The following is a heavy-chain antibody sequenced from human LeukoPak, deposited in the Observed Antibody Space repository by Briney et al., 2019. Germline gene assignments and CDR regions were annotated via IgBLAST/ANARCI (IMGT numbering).Heavy chain of an antibody. V-gene: IGHV3-11*04. D-gene: IGHD3-3*01. CDR3: AREEEPNAYDFWSAKRGGPPYY. CDR2: INSSGSTI. Sequence: GGSLRLSCAASGCTFSDYYMSWIRQAPGKGLEWVSYINSSGSTIYYADSVKGRFTISRDNAKNSLYLQMNSLRAEDTAVYYCAREEEPNAYDFWSAKRGGPPYYWGQGTLVTVSS. J-gene: IGHJ4*02. CDR1: GCTFSDYY.